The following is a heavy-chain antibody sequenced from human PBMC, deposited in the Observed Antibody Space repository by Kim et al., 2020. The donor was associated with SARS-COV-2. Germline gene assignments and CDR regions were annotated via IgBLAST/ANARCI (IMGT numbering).Heavy chain of an antibody. D-gene: IGHD6-13*01. CDR3: ARGQIGIAAAGTWVFDY. Sequence: LKSRVTISVDTSKNQFSLKLSSVTAADTAVYYCARGQIGIAAAGTWVFDYWGQGTLVTVSS. J-gene: IGHJ4*02. V-gene: IGHV4-34*01.